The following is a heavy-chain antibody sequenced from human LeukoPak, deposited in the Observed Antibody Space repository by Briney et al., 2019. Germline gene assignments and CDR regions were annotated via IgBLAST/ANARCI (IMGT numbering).Heavy chain of an antibody. V-gene: IGHV3-48*03. CDR3: ASQLRSGYYYYYGMDV. CDR1: GFTFSSYE. Sequence: GGSLRLSCAAPGFTFSSYEMNWVRQAPGKGLEWVSYISSSGSTIYYADSVKGRFTISRDNAKNSLYLQMNSLRAEDTAVYYCASQLRSGYYYYYGMDVWGKGTTVTVSS. J-gene: IGHJ6*04. CDR2: ISSSGSTI. D-gene: IGHD6-19*01.